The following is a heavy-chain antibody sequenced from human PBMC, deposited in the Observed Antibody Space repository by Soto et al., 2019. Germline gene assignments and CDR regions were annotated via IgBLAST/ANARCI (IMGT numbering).Heavy chain of an antibody. V-gene: IGHV1-46*03. CDR1: GYTFTSHF. J-gene: IGHJ5*02. CDR3: TRGGTVAPEYDH. D-gene: IGHD3-16*01. Sequence: QVQLVQSGAEVKKPGASVKLSCKASGYTFTSHFIHWVRQAPGQGLEWMGIVNPVDNSRRYAQKFQGRVTMTGDTSTSAVYMELNSLTSEDPAVYYCTRGGTVAPEYDHWGQGTLVTVSS. CDR2: VNPVDNSR.